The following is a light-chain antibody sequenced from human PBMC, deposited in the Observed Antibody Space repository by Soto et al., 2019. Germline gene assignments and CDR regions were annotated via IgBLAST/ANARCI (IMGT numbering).Light chain of an antibody. V-gene: IGLV2-8*01. CDR1: SSDVGGYSF. CDR2: DVN. CDR3: SSHAGSYPFV. Sequence: QSALTQPPSASGSPGQSVTISCTGTSSDVGGYSFVSWYQQHPGKAPKVLIYDVNKRPSGVPDRFSGSKSGNTASLTVSGLQADDEADYYCSSHAGSYPFVFGPGTKLTVL. J-gene: IGLJ1*01.